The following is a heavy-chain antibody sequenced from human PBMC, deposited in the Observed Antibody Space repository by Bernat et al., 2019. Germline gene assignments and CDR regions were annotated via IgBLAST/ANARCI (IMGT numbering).Heavy chain of an antibody. CDR2: ISGSGGST. J-gene: IGHJ6*02. D-gene: IGHD2-2*01. CDR1: GFTFSSYA. Sequence: EVQLLESGGGLVQPGGSLRLSCAASGFTFSSYAMSWVRQAPGKGLEWVSAISGSGGSTYYADSVKGRFTISRDNSKNTLYLQMNSLRAEDTAVYYCAKSKDIVVVPVAYGMDVWGQGTTVTVSS. V-gene: IGHV3-23*01. CDR3: AKSKDIVVVPVAYGMDV.